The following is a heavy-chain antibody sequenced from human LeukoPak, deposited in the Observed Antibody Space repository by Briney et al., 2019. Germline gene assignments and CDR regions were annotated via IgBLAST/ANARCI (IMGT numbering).Heavy chain of an antibody. CDR2: ISWNSGSI. CDR3: AKDIRHSSSWYGMDV. CDR1: GFTFDDYA. D-gene: IGHD6-13*01. J-gene: IGHJ6*02. V-gene: IGHV3-9*01. Sequence: GGSLRLSCAASGFTFDDYAMHWVRQAPGKGLEWVSGISWNSGSIGYADSMKGRFTISRDNAKNSLYLQMNSLRAEDTALYYCAKDIRHSSSWYGMDVWGQGTTVTVSS.